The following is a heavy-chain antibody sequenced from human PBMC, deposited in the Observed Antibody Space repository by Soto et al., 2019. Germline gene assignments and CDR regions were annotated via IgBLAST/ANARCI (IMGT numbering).Heavy chain of an antibody. CDR2: INAGNANT. J-gene: IGHJ6*02. V-gene: IGHV1-3*01. CDR1: GYTFIIYT. D-gene: IGHD2-21*01. CDR3: SGEAYSFGYYGMDL. Sequence: QVQLVQSGAAVKKPGASVKVSCKASGYTFIIYTMHWVRQALGQRLEWMGWINAGNANTKYSQNFQARVTLHRDKSASTTDMGLNSIRAGDTSVYYCSGEAYSFGYYGMDLWGQGTTVTVSS.